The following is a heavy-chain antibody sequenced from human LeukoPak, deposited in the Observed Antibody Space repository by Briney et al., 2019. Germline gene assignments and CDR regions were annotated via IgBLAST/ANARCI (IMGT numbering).Heavy chain of an antibody. D-gene: IGHD3-10*01. J-gene: IGHJ5*02. CDR1: GGSISSGGYS. CDR2: IYHSGST. CDR3: ARANSPYYYGSGSYHPGENWFDP. Sequence: SETLSLTCAVSGGSISSGGYSWSWIRQPPGKGLEWIGYIYHSGSTYYNPPLKSRVTISVDRSKNQFSLKLSSVTAADTAVYYCARANSPYYYGSGSYHPGENWFDPWGQGTLVTVSS. V-gene: IGHV4-30-2*01.